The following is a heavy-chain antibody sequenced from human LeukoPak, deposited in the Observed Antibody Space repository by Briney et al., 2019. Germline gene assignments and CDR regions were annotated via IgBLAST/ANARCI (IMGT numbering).Heavy chain of an antibody. Sequence: SETLSLTCSFSIVSIKNYYWNWIRQSPGKGLQWIGYIYYTGSTDYNFSLKSRVTISVDTSKNQFSLKLSSVTAADTAVYYCARDGYYYDSSGDDYWGQGTLVTVSS. D-gene: IGHD3-22*01. CDR1: IVSIKNYY. CDR2: IYYTGST. V-gene: IGHV4-59*12. CDR3: ARDGYYYDSSGDDY. J-gene: IGHJ4*02.